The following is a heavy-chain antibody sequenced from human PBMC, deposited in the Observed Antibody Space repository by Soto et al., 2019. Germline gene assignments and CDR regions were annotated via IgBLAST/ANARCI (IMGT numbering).Heavy chain of an antibody. V-gene: IGHV4-59*12. D-gene: IGHD3-3*01. CDR2: VHNSGST. J-gene: IGHJ4*02. CDR3: ARERDGRFFYFDY. Sequence: SETLSLTCTVSGGSISSYYWSWIRQSPEKGLEWIGYVHNSGSTSYNPPLNSRVTISMDTSKNQFSLKLRSVTAADTAVYFCARERDGRFFYFDYWGQGTLVTVSS. CDR1: GGSISSYY.